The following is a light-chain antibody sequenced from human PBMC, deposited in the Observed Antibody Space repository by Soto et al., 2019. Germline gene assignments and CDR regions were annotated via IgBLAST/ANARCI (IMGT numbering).Light chain of an antibody. CDR2: DAS. CDR1: QSVSSY. CDR3: QQRSNWPPWT. V-gene: IGKV3-11*01. Sequence: EILLTQSPATLSLTRWEIATLSCRASQSVSSYLAWYQQKPGQAPRLLIYDASNRATGIPARFSGSGSGTDFTLTISSLEPEDFAVYYCQQRSNWPPWTFGQGTKVDIK. J-gene: IGKJ1*01.